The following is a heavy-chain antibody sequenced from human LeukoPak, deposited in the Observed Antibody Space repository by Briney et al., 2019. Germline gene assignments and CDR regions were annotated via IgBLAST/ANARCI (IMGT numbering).Heavy chain of an antibody. D-gene: IGHD3-3*01. J-gene: IGHJ3*02. V-gene: IGHV3-48*01. CDR2: ISSSSSTI. CDR1: GFTFSSYS. Sequence: GGSLRLSCAASGFTFSSYSMNWVRQAPGKGLEWVSYISSSSSTIYYADSVKGRFTISRDNAKNSLYLQMNSLRAEDTAVYYCARAEIFGVVPKGGDAFDIWGQGTMVTVSS. CDR3: ARAEIFGVVPKGGDAFDI.